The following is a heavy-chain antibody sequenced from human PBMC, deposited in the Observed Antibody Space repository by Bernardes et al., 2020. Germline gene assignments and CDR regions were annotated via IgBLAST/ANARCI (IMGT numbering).Heavy chain of an antibody. Sequence: GGSLRLSCAASGFSFSVYGMSWVRQAPGMGLEWVSFIPGGGDSTYFADSVKGRFTMSRDISKNTVFLQMNSLRAEDTAVYYCSKVTWNKGRTFDIWGQGTMVTVSS. D-gene: IGHD1-1*01. J-gene: IGHJ3*02. CDR2: IPGGGDST. V-gene: IGHV3-23*01. CDR1: GFSFSVYG. CDR3: SKVTWNKGRTFDI.